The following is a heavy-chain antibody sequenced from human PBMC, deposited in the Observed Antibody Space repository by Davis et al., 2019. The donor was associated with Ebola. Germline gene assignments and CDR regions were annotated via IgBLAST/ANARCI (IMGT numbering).Heavy chain of an antibody. V-gene: IGHV4-34*01. CDR3: AKGLSFDY. CDR1: GGSFSGYY. CDR2: INHSGST. J-gene: IGHJ4*02. Sequence: MPGGSLRLSCAVYGGSFSGYYWSWIRQPPGKGLEWIGEINHSGSTNYNPSLKSRVTISVDTSKNQFSLKLSSVTAADTAVYYCAKGLSFDYWGQGTLVTVSS.